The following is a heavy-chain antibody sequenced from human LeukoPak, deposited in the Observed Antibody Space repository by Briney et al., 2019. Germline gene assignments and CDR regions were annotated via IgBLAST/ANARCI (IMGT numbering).Heavy chain of an antibody. CDR1: GFTFSDYG. V-gene: IGHV3-33*01. CDR2: IWYDGSNQ. Sequence: PGGCLRLSCAASGFTFSDYGMHWVRQAPGKGLEWVAVIWYDGSNQYYADSVEGRFTISRDNSKNTLYLQMNSLRAGDTAIYYCARDDGDVKRLDPWGQGTLVTVSS. J-gene: IGHJ5*02. CDR3: ARDDGDVKRLDP. D-gene: IGHD4-17*01.